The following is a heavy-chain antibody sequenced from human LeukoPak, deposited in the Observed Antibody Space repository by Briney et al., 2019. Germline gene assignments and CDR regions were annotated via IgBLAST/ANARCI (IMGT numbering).Heavy chain of an antibody. V-gene: IGHV4-4*07. CDR3: ARAYYYDSSGYLDAFDI. Sequence: SDPLSLTCTLSGRSISIYYWSWLRQPAGKGLEWIGRIYTSVSTNYNTSLKRRVTMSVYTSKNQFSLKLSNVTAADTAVYYCARAYYYDSSGYLDAFDIWGQGTMVTVSS. CDR1: GRSISIYY. CDR2: IYTSVST. J-gene: IGHJ3*02. D-gene: IGHD3-22*01.